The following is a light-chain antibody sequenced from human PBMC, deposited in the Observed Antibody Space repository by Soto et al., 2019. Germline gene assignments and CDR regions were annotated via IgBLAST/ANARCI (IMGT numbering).Light chain of an antibody. CDR2: KAS. CDR3: QQYNSYART. Sequence: DIQITQSPSTLSASVGDRVTITCRASQSISSWLAWYQQKPGKAPKLLIYKASSLESGVPSRFSGSGSGTEFTLTISSLQPDDFATYYCQQYNSYARTFGRGTKLEIK. J-gene: IGKJ2*01. V-gene: IGKV1-5*03. CDR1: QSISSW.